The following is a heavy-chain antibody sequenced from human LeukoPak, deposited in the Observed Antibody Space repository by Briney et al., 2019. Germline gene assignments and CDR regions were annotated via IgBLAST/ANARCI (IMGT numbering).Heavy chain of an antibody. J-gene: IGHJ4*02. CDR3: SRGSGWSSVY. D-gene: IGHD6-19*01. CDR1: GFTFGDYL. Sequence: GGSLRLSCTASGFTFGDYLMSWFRQAPGRGLEWIGFISGGTTEYDASVKGRFTISRDDSTSIAYLQMNSLTTEDTAVYYCSRGSGWSSVYWGQGTLVTVSS. V-gene: IGHV3-49*03. CDR2: ISGGTT.